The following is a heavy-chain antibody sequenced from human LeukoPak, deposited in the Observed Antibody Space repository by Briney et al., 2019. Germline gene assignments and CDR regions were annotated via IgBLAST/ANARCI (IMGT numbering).Heavy chain of an antibody. Sequence: SQTLSLTCTVPGGSISSGGYYWSWIRQHPGKGLEWIGYIYYSGSTYYNPSLKSRVTISVDTSKNQFSLKLSSVTAADTAVYYCARDVRYCSSTSCYNTYWFDPWGQGTLVTVSS. D-gene: IGHD2-2*02. J-gene: IGHJ5*02. CDR3: ARDVRYCSSTSCYNTYWFDP. V-gene: IGHV4-31*03. CDR2: IYYSGST. CDR1: GGSISSGGYY.